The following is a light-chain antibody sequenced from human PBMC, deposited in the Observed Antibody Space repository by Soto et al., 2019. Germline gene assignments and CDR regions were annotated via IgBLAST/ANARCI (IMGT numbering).Light chain of an antibody. CDR3: TSYISTGTYV. V-gene: IGLV2-14*03. CDR2: DVS. J-gene: IGLJ1*01. CDR1: SSDLGNYNY. Sequence: QSALTQPASVSGAPGQSITISCTGTSSDLGNYNYVSWYQQHPGKAPTLMIYDVSNRPSGVSDRFSGSKSGNTASLTISGLQDEDEADYYCTSYISTGTYVFGTGTKLTVL.